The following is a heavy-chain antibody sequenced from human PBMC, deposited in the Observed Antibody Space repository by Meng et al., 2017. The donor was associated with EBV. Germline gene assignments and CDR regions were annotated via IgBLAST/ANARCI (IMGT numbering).Heavy chain of an antibody. CDR2: VHYTGST. Sequence: QLQLRESGPGQVKPSETLSRTGTVPGDSISSFYYWGWIRQPPGRGLEWIGSVHYTGSTYYSPSLKSRVTVSVDTSKNQFSLRLTSVTAADTAVYYCARPFPSWQSPRLDPFGAWGQGTMVTVYS. CDR3: ARPFPSWQSPRLDPFGA. V-gene: IGHV4-39*01. J-gene: IGHJ5*02. CDR1: GDSISSFYY. D-gene: IGHD6-19*01.